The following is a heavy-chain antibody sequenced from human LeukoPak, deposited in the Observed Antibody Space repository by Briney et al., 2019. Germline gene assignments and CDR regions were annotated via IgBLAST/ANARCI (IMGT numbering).Heavy chain of an antibody. D-gene: IGHD2-15*01. CDR1: GFTFSSYS. CDR2: ISSSSSSI. CDR3: ARGSRIVVVVAAQDPDFDY. J-gene: IGHJ4*02. Sequence: AGGSLRLSCAASGFTFSSYSMNWVRQAPGKGLEWVSYISSSSSSIYYADSVKGRFTISRDNAKNSLYLQMNSLRAEDTAVYYCARGSRIVVVVAAQDPDFDYWGQGTLVTVSS. V-gene: IGHV3-48*01.